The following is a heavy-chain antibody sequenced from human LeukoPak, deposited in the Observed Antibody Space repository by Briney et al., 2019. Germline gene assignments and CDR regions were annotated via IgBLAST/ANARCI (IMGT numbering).Heavy chain of an antibody. V-gene: IGHV4-34*01. D-gene: IGHD1-26*01. CDR2: INHSGST. CDR1: GGSLSGYY. CDR3: ARLRPLRRGARLQAYYFDY. Sequence: SETLSLTCAVYGGSLSGYYWSWIRQPPGKGLEWIGEINHSGSTNYNPSLKSRVTISVDTSKNQFSLKLSSVTAADTAVYYCARLRPLRRGARLQAYYFDYWGQGTLVTVSS. J-gene: IGHJ4*02.